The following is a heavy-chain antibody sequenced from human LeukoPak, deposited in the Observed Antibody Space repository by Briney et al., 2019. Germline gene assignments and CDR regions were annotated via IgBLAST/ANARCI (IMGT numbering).Heavy chain of an antibody. V-gene: IGHV4-31*03. CDR1: GGSISSGGYY. D-gene: IGHD3-9*01. CDR2: IYYSGST. J-gene: IGHJ4*02. Sequence: PSQTLSLTCTVSGGSISSGGYYWSWIRQHPGKGLEWIGYIYYSGSTYYNPSLKSRVTISVDTSKNQFSLKLSSVTAADTAVYYCARFYYYDVLTGYYGGDYFDYWAREPWSPSPQ. CDR3: ARFYYYDVLTGYYGGDYFDY.